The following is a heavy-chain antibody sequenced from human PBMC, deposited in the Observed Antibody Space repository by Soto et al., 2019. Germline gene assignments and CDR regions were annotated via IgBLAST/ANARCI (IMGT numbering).Heavy chain of an antibody. V-gene: IGHV1-18*01. CDR2: ISAFNGET. D-gene: IGHD6-19*01. CDR3: VRDKQWLLPAPLNFDY. Sequence: ASVKVSCKASGFTFSDYGFSWVRQAPGRGLEWMGWISAFNGETNYTQKSEGRVAMTTDAATTTAYMELRSLTVDDTAVYYCVRDKQWLLPAPLNFDYWGQGTVVTVSS. CDR1: GFTFSDYG. J-gene: IGHJ4*02.